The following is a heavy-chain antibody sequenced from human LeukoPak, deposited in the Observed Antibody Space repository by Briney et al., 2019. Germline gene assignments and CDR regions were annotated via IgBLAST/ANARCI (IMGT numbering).Heavy chain of an antibody. CDR2: INAGNGNT. Sequence: ASVKVSCKASGYTFTSYAMHWVRQAPRQRLEWMGWINAGNGNTKYSQKFQGRVTITRDTSASTAYMELSSLRSEDTAVYYCARGATDYYYYGMDVWGQGTTVTVSS. D-gene: IGHD1-26*01. V-gene: IGHV1-3*01. CDR1: GYTFTSYA. CDR3: ARGATDYYYYGMDV. J-gene: IGHJ6*02.